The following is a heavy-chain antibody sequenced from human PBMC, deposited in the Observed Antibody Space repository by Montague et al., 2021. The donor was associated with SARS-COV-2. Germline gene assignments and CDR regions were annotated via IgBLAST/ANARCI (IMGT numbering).Heavy chain of an antibody. Sequence: TLSLTRTVSGGSISSGGYYWGWIRQHPGKGLEWIGYIYYSGSTYYXPSLKSRVTISVDTSKNQFSLKLSSVTAADTAVYYCARVQGITMIVVVIGAFDIWGQGTMVTVSS. CDR3: ARVQGITMIVVVIGAFDI. CDR1: GGSISSGGYY. CDR2: IYYSGST. J-gene: IGHJ3*02. V-gene: IGHV4-31*03. D-gene: IGHD3-22*01.